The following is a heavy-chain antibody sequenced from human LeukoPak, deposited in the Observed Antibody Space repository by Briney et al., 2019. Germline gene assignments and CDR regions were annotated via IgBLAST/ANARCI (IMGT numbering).Heavy chain of an antibody. CDR2: TYYSGST. Sequence: SETLSLTCTVSGGSISSYYWSWIRQPPGKGLEWIGYTYYSGSTNYNPSLKSRVTISVDTSKNQFSLKLSSVTAADTAVYYCARANYYGSGSYKYFDYWGQGTLVTVSS. V-gene: IGHV4-59*01. CDR3: ARANYYGSGSYKYFDY. D-gene: IGHD3-10*01. J-gene: IGHJ4*02. CDR1: GGSISSYY.